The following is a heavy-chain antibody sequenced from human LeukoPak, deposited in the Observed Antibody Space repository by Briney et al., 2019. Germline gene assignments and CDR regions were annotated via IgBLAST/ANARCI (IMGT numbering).Heavy chain of an antibody. CDR1: GGSLRSGSYY. V-gene: IGHV4-61*01. J-gene: IGHJ3*02. D-gene: IGHD3-10*01. CDR3: ARKDPSGTYGAFDI. CDR2: IYYSGST. Sequence: PSETLSLTCTVSGGSLRSGSYYWSWIRQPPGKGLEWLGYIYYSGSTNYNPSLKSRVTISVDTSKNQFSLKLSSVTAADTAVYYSARKDPSGTYGAFDIWGQGTMVTVSS.